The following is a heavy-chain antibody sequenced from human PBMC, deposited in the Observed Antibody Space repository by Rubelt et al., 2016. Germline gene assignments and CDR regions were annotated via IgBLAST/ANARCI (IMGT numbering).Heavy chain of an antibody. D-gene: IGHD6-19*01. CDR2: LSYSGST. CDR1: GGSISSSSYY. Sequence: QQQLQESGPGLVKPSETLSLTCTVSGGSISSSSYYWGWIRQPPGKGLEWVGSLSYSGSTYYNPSLKSRVTISVDTSKNQFSLKLSSVTAADTAVYYCARLSSGWYYFDYWGQGTLVTVSS. CDR3: ARLSSGWYYFDY. V-gene: IGHV4-39*01. J-gene: IGHJ4*02.